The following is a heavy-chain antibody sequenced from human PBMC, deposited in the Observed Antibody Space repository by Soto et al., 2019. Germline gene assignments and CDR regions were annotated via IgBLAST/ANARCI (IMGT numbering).Heavy chain of an antibody. CDR3: TSKFGQLLADAFDI. Sequence: QVQLQESAPGLVKPSGTLSLTCAVSGDSISRSYWWSWVRQLPGKGLEWIGEIYHSGSTIYNPSLQSRVTLSVDKSKNEFSLKMSSVTDADTAVYYCTSKFGQLLADAFDIWGQGTMVTVSS. V-gene: IGHV4-4*02. CDR2: IYHSGST. J-gene: IGHJ3*02. CDR1: GDSISRSYW. D-gene: IGHD3-10*01.